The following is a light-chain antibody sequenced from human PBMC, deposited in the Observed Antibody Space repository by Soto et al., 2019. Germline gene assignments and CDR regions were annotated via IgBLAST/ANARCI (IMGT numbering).Light chain of an antibody. V-gene: IGKV1-27*01. J-gene: IGKJ5*01. Sequence: DIQMTQSPSSLSASVGDRVTITCRASQGISNYLAWYQQKPGKVPKLLIYAASTLQSGAPSRFSCSGSGTDFTLTISSLLPEDVATYYCQKYNSAPLTFGQGTRLEIK. CDR1: QGISNY. CDR2: AAS. CDR3: QKYNSAPLT.